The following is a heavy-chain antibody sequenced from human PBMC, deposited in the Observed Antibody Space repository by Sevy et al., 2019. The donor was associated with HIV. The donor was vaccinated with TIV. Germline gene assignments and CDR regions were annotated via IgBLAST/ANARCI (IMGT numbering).Heavy chain of an antibody. D-gene: IGHD2-21*02. CDR3: ARLFSCGGDCYYLDF. CDR1: GFTFSDYD. V-gene: IGHV3-30-3*01. CDR2: ISHDGNYK. J-gene: IGHJ4*02. Sequence: GWSLRLSCAASGFTFSDYDMHWVRQAPGKGLEWVAVISHDGNYKNYADSVKVQFTISRDNFKNTLYLQMNSLRVEDTAVYFCARLFSCGGDCYYLDFWGQGAVVTVSS.